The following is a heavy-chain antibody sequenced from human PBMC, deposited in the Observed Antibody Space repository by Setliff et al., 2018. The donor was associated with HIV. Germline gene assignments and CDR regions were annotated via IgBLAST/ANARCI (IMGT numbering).Heavy chain of an antibody. D-gene: IGHD3-22*01. Sequence: PSETLSLTWTVSGGSIRSSIYYWGWVRQPPGKGLEWIGSIYYSGSTYYNPSLQSRLTISVDTSRNQFSLKLNSVTAADTAVYYCTRRDNSVSGYYTDHAFDIWGQGTLVTVSS. J-gene: IGHJ3*02. CDR2: IYYSGST. CDR3: TRRDNSVSGYYTDHAFDI. CDR1: GGSIRSSIYY. V-gene: IGHV4-39*07.